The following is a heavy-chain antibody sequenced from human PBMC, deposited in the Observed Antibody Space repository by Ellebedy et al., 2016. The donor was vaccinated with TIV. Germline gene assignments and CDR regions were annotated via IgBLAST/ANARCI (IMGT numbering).Heavy chain of an antibody. V-gene: IGHV3-23*01. D-gene: IGHD3-10*01. CDR3: ARVIPPRPSGHPSDAFDI. CDR2: ISGSGGST. Sequence: GGSLRLXCAASGFTFSSYAMSWVRQAPGKGLEWVSAISGSGGSTYYADSVKGRFTISRDNSKNTLYLQMNSLRAEDTAVYYCARVIPPRPSGHPSDAFDIWGQGTMVTVSS. CDR1: GFTFSSYA. J-gene: IGHJ3*02.